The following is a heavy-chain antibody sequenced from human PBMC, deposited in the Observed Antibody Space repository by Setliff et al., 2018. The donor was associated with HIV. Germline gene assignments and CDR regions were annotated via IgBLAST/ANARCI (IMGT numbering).Heavy chain of an antibody. CDR1: GGSLNTNH. V-gene: IGHV4-34*01. CDR3: ARGRGPMGGDAFDI. CDR2: INDSGSI. D-gene: IGHD3-10*01. Sequence: PSETLSLTCAVYGGSLNTNHWSWIRQSPGKGLEWIGEINDSGSINYNPSLKSRITLSADASKNQFSLKLTSMIAADTAMFYCARGRGPMGGDAFDIWGQGTMVTVSS. J-gene: IGHJ3*02.